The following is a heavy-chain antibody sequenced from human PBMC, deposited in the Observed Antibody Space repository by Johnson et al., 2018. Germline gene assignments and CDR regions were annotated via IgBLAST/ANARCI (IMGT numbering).Heavy chain of an antibody. CDR1: GFTFSASW. D-gene: IGHD2-15*01. Sequence: VQLVESGGDLAQPGGSLRLSCAASGFTFSASWMSWVRQAPGKRLEWVGCIKSDGSARYYVDSVEGRFTISRDNALNSLFRQLNSLRADDTAGYYGVKGGGAFDVWGQGTMVTVSS. CDR3: VKGGGAFDV. V-gene: IGHV3-7*01. J-gene: IGHJ3*01. CDR2: IKSDGSAR.